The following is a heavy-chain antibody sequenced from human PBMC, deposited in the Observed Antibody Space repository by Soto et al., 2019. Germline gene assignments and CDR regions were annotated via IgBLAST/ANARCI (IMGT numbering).Heavy chain of an antibody. D-gene: IGHD1-26*01. CDR3: ARVRATFDY. J-gene: IGHJ4*02. Sequence: PGGSLRLSCAASGFTFTSYAMSWVRLTPGKGLEWVSAISGSGSNTFYADSVGGRFTISRDNSKNTVFLQMNNLRAEDTAVYFCARVRATFDYWGQGTRVTVSS. V-gene: IGHV3-23*01. CDR2: ISGSGSNT. CDR1: GFTFTSYA.